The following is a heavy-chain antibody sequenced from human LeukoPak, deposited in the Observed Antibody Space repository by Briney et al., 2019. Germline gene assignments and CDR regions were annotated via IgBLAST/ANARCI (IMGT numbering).Heavy chain of an antibody. V-gene: IGHV3-74*03. J-gene: IGHJ4*02. Sequence: GGSLRLSCAASGFTFSNYWVHWVRQAPGKGLVWVSRINRDGSTTKYADSVKGRFTVSRDNAENTLNLQMNSLRAEDTAVYYCARDKKSGESSEIDYWGQGTLVTVSS. CDR3: ARDKKSGESSEIDY. CDR2: INRDGSTT. D-gene: IGHD3-10*01. CDR1: GFTFSNYW.